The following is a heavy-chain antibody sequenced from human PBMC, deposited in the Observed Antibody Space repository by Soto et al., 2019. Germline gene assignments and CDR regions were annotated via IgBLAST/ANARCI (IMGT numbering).Heavy chain of an antibody. D-gene: IGHD4-17*01. CDR1: GYTFTSYG. CDR3: ARDPGHGDFAGY. J-gene: IGHJ4*02. Sequence: ASVKVSCKASGYTFTSYGISCVRQAPGQGLEWMGWISAYNGNTNYAQKLQGRVTMTTDTSTSTAYVELRSLRSDDTAVYYCARDPGHGDFAGYWGQGTRVTVSS. V-gene: IGHV1-18*01. CDR2: ISAYNGNT.